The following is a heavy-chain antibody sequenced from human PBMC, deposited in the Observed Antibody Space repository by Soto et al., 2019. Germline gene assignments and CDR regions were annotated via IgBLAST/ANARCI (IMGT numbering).Heavy chain of an antibody. CDR1: GYSFTSYW. V-gene: IGHV5-51*01. CDR2: IWPADSDT. D-gene: IGHD6-19*01. CDR3: ERASSVWSRFDS. Sequence: PGESLKISCEGSGYSFTSYWIAWVRQMPGKGLEWMGMIWPADSDTRYSPSFQGQVTISADKSISTAYLHWSRLRASDTAMYYCERASSVWSRFDSCDQGARVTASS. J-gene: IGHJ4*02.